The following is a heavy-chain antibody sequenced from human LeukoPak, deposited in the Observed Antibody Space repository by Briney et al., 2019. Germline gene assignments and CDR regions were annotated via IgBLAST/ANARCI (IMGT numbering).Heavy chain of an antibody. D-gene: IGHD3-10*01. CDR1: GFTFTNYW. J-gene: IGHJ4*02. Sequence: PGGSLRLSCAASGFTFTNYWMNWVRQAPGKGLEWVASIKQDGSQKYYVDSVKGRFTISRDNAKNSLYLRMNSLRAEDTAVYYCAKDLYGSGSSFDYWGQGTLVTVSS. CDR2: IKQDGSQK. CDR3: AKDLYGSGSSFDY. V-gene: IGHV3-7*01.